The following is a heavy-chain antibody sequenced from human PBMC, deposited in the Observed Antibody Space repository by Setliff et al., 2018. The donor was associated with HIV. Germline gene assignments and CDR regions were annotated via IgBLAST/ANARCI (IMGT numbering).Heavy chain of an antibody. V-gene: IGHV4-39*01. CDR3: ARYTSKVDWFDP. CDR1: GDSITNDDYY. Sequence: SETLSLTCTVSGDSITNDDYYWGWSRQPPGKGLEWIAIIHYNGRTYYDPSLKGRVTIFVDTSKTQFYLKLRSVTASDTAVYYCARYTSKVDWFDPWGQGTLVTVSS. CDR2: IHYNGRT. D-gene: IGHD2-2*02. J-gene: IGHJ5*02.